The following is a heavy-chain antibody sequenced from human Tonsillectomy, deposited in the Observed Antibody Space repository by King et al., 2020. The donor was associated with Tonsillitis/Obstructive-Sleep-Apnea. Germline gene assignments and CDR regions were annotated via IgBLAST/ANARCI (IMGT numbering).Heavy chain of an antibody. CDR2: IYSGGST. J-gene: IGHJ6*03. V-gene: IGHV3-53*01. D-gene: IGHD2-15*01. CDR1: GFTVSNNY. Sequence: VQLVESGGGLIQPGGSLRLSCAASGFTVSNNYMSWVRQAPGKGLEWGSVIYSGGSTFYADSGKGRVTNSRDNSKNTVYLQMNGLRAEDTAVYYCASGYCSGGSCPHYYYMDVWGRGTTVTVS. CDR3: ASGYCSGGSCPHYYYMDV.